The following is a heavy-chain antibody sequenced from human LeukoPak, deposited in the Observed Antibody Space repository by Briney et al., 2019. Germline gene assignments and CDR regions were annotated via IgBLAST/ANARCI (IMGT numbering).Heavy chain of an antibody. V-gene: IGHV3-20*04. J-gene: IGHJ3*02. D-gene: IGHD1-26*01. CDR3: ARNSGSYYGGAFDI. Sequence: GGSLRLSCAASGFTFDDYGMSWVRQAPGKGLEWVSGINWNGGSTGYADSVKGRFTISRDNAKNSLYLQMNSLRDEDTALYYCARNSGSYYGGAFDIWGQGTMVTVSS. CDR1: GFTFDDYG. CDR2: INWNGGST.